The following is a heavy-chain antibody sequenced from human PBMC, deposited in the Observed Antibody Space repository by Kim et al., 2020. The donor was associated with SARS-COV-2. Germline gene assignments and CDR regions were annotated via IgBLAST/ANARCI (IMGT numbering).Heavy chain of an antibody. J-gene: IGHJ5*02. CDR2: INYNGAGT. CDR3: AKDCRWELPVSGWFDP. CDR1: GSTFRTNA. V-gene: IGHV3-23*01. D-gene: IGHD2-15*01. Sequence: GGSLRLSCAASGSTFRTNAMSWVRQSPGTGLEWVSSINYNGAGTYYADSVKGRFTVSRDNSKNILYLQMNNLRADDTAIYYCAKDCRWELPVSGWFDPWGQGTLVTVSS.